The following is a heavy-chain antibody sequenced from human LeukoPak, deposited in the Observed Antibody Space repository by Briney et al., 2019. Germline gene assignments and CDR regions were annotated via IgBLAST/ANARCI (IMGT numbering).Heavy chain of an antibody. CDR3: ARGGWEGYYGVIYYFDY. D-gene: IGHD4-17*01. CDR2: IFTTGST. J-gene: IGHJ4*02. CDR1: GGSINGGSYY. Sequence: SQTLTLTCSVSGGSINGGSYYWSWIRQPAGKPLEWIGHIFTTGSTSYNPSLRTRVTISEDSSKDQFSLNLKSVTAADTAVYYCARGGWEGYYGVIYYFDYWGQGTLVTVSS. V-gene: IGHV4-61*09.